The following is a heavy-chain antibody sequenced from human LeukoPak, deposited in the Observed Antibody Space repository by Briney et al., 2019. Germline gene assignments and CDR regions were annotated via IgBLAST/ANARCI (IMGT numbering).Heavy chain of an antibody. CDR2: MYYSGST. CDR3: ARVRALSYYDSSGDLFYFNY. V-gene: IGHV4-59*01. D-gene: IGHD3-22*01. Sequence: SETLSLTCTVSGGSIRSYYWSWIRQPPGKGLEWIGYMYYSGSTNYNPALKSRVTISVDTSKNQFSLRLSSVAAADTAVYYCARVRALSYYDSSGDLFYFNYWGQGTLVTVSS. J-gene: IGHJ4*02. CDR1: GGSIRSYY.